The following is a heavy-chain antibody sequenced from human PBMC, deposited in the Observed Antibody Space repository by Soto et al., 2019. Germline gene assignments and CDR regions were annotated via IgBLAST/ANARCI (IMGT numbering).Heavy chain of an antibody. D-gene: IGHD3-10*01. V-gene: IGHV5-51*01. J-gene: IGHJ6*02. CDR1: GYSFSSYW. Sequence: GESLKISCKGSGYSFSSYWIAWVRQMPGKGLEWIGIIYPGDSDTRYSPSFQGQVTISADKSISTAYLQWSSLKASDTAMYYCARKFATRTFGYLDVWGQGTTVTVSS. CDR3: ARKFATRTFGYLDV. CDR2: IYPGDSDT.